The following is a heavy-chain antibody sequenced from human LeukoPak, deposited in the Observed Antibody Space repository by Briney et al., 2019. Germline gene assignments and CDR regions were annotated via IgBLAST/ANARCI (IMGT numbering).Heavy chain of an antibody. CDR3: ASAAAGFTFDY. V-gene: IGHV3-30*04. D-gene: IGHD6-13*01. CDR2: ISYDGSNK. J-gene: IGHJ4*02. Sequence: GGSLRLSCAASGFTFSSYAMHWVRQAPGKGLEWVAVISYDGSNKNYADSVKGRITISRDNSKNTLYLQMNSLRAEDTAVYYCASAAAGFTFDYWGQGTLVTVSS. CDR1: GFTFSSYA.